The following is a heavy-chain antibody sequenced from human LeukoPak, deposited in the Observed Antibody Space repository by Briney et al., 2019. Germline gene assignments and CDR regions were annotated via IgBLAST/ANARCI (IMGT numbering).Heavy chain of an antibody. Sequence: PSETLSLTCTVSVGSINSYYLSWIRQPPGKGLEWIGYIHYSGSTNYNPSLKSRVTISLDTSKNQFSLKLSSVTAADTAVYYCARVVVVAAASYFDYWGQGTLVTVSS. J-gene: IGHJ4*02. V-gene: IGHV4-59*01. CDR1: VGSINSYY. CDR3: ARVVVVAAASYFDY. CDR2: IHYSGST. D-gene: IGHD2-15*01.